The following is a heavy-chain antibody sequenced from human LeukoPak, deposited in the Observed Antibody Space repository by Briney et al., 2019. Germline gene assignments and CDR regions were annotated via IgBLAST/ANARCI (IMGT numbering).Heavy chain of an antibody. V-gene: IGHV4-59*12. CDR3: ARFIVVVPAAKSGYYGMDV. CDR2: IYYSGST. CDR1: GGSISSYY. Sequence: SETLSLTCTVSGGSISSYYWSWIRQPPGKGLEWMGYIYYSGSTNYNPSLKSRVTISVDTSKNQFSLKLSSVTAADTVVYYCARFIVVVPAAKSGYYGMDVWGQGTTVTVSS. J-gene: IGHJ6*02. D-gene: IGHD2-2*01.